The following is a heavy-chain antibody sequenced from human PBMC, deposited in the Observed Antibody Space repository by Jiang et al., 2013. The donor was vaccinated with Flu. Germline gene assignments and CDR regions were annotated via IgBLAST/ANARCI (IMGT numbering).Heavy chain of an antibody. CDR1: GGSISSSSYY. CDR3: ASHAEGYYFDY. CDR2: IYYSGST. J-gene: IGHJ4*02. V-gene: IGHV4-39*01. Sequence: LLKPSETLSLTCTVSGGSISSSSYYWGWIRQPPGKGLEWIGSIYYSGSTYYNPSLKSRVTISVDTSKNQFSLKLSSVTAADTAVYYCASHAEGYYFDYWGQGTLVTVSS.